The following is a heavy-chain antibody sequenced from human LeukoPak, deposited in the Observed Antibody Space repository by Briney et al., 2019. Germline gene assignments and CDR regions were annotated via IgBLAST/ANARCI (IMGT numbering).Heavy chain of an antibody. Sequence: GGSLRLSCAASGFTFSSYAMHWVRQAPGKGLEWVAVISYDGSNKYYADSVKGRFTISRDNSKNTLYLQMNSLRAEDTAVYYCARDGSNYDFDYWGQGTLVTVSS. CDR2: ISYDGSNK. CDR3: ARDGSNYDFDY. D-gene: IGHD4-11*01. CDR1: GFTFSSYA. V-gene: IGHV3-30-3*01. J-gene: IGHJ4*02.